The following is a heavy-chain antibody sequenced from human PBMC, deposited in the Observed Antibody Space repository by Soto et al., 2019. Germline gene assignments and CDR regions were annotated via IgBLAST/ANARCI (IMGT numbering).Heavy chain of an antibody. J-gene: IGHJ5*01. CDR2: IFYSGST. D-gene: IGHD3-10*02. CDR3: ASMIGDPVLRFDS. Sequence: QVQLQESGPGLVKPSETLSLTCTVSVGAISSYYWSWIRQPPGKGLEWIGFIFYSGSTSYNPSLKGSVTISIDTSEYQFSRKLNSVTAADTAVDYCASMIGDPVLRFDSWGQGTLVAVSS. V-gene: IGHV4-59*01. CDR1: VGAISSYY.